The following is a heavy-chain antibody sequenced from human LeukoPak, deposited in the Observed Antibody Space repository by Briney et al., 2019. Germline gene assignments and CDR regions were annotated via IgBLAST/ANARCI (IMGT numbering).Heavy chain of an antibody. J-gene: IGHJ5*02. V-gene: IGHV1-58*02. Sequence: ASVKVSCKASGFTFTSSAMQWVRQARGQRLEWIGWIVVGSGNTNYAQKFQERVTITRDTSTSTAYMELSSLRSEDTAVYYCAADRAVVAAKTTVTGFDPWGQGTLVTVSS. D-gene: IGHD2-15*01. CDR1: GFTFTSSA. CDR3: AADRAVVAAKTTVTGFDP. CDR2: IVVGSGNT.